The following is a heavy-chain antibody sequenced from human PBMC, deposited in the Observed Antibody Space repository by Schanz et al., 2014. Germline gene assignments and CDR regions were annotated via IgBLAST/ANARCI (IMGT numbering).Heavy chain of an antibody. Sequence: EVKLLESGGGLVQPGGSLRLSCEASGFSFGNYGMTWVRQAPGKGLEWVSAISGSGGSTYYADSMKGRFTISSDNSKSTLYLQMSSLRAEDTAVYYCAKSQGSSFDSWGQGTLVTVSS. D-gene: IGHD6-13*01. J-gene: IGHJ4*02. CDR1: GFSFGNYG. CDR3: AKSQGSSFDS. CDR2: ISGSGGST. V-gene: IGHV3-23*01.